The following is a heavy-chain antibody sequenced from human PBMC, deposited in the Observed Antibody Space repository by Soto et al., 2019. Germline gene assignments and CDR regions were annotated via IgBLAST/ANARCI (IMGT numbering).Heavy chain of an antibody. Sequence: GGSLRLSCAASGFTFSSYAMHWVRQAPGKGLEWVAVISYDGSNKYYADSVKGRFTISRDNSKNTLYLQMNSLRAEDTAVYYCARVGYSSSWSLGWFDPWGQGTLVTVSS. CDR1: GFTFSSYA. V-gene: IGHV3-30-3*01. D-gene: IGHD6-13*01. J-gene: IGHJ5*02. CDR3: ARVGYSSSWSLGWFDP. CDR2: ISYDGSNK.